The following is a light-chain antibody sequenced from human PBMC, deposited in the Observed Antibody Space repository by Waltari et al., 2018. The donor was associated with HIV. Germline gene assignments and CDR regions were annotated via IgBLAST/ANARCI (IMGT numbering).Light chain of an antibody. CDR2: AAS. V-gene: IGKV1-9*01. CDR1: QDIKNY. J-gene: IGKJ5*01. CDR3: QQLHPYPIT. Sequence: DIQLTQSPSFVSASVGERVTIPCRASQDIKNYLAWYQQKPGKAPNLLIYAASTLRSGVPSRFSGRGSGTEFTLTISSLQPEDFATYYCQQLHPYPITFGQGTRLEIK.